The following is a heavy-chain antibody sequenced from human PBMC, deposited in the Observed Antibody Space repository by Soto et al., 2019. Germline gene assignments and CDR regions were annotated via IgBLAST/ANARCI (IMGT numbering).Heavy chain of an antibody. CDR2: ITSSGTTV. V-gene: IGHV3-48*02. CDR1: GFTFSSYS. CDR3: ERGSSNWAYYFDF. Sequence: EVHLVESGGGLVQPGGSLRLSCAASGFTFSSYSLNWVRQAPGKGLEWVSYITSSGTTVYYADSAGGRITISRDNAKNSQYLQIHRLRDDDTAVYYCERGSSNWAYYFDFWGQGTLVTVSS. J-gene: IGHJ4*02. D-gene: IGHD6-13*01.